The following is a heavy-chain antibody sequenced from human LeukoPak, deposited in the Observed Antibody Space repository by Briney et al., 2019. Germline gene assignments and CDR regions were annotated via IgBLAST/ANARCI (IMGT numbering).Heavy chain of an antibody. CDR1: GGSISSYY. V-gene: IGHV4-59*01. D-gene: IGHD6-13*01. Sequence: SETLSLTCTVSGGSISSYYWSWIRQPPGKGLEWIGYIYYSGSTNYNPSPKSRVTISVDTSKNQFSLKLSSVTAADTAVYYCARGHSSWFPPDIWGQGTMVTVSS. CDR2: IYYSGST. J-gene: IGHJ3*02. CDR3: ARGHSSWFPPDI.